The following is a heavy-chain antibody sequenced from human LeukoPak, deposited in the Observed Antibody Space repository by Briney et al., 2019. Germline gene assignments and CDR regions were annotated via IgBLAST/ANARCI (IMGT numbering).Heavy chain of an antibody. V-gene: IGHV1-69*05. CDR3: ARGYCSSTSCYTFDY. D-gene: IGHD2-2*02. CDR2: IIPIFGTA. Sequence: GASVKVSCKASGGTFSGYAISWVRQAPGQGLEWMGGIIPIFGTANYAQKFQGRVTITTDESTSTAYMELSRLRSEDTAVYYCARGYCSSTSCYTFDYWGQGTLVTVSS. CDR1: GGTFSGYA. J-gene: IGHJ4*02.